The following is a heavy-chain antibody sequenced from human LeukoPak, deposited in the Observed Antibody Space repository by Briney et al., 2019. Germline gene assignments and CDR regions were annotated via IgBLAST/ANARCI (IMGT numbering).Heavy chain of an antibody. V-gene: IGHV3-30*03. CDR2: ISYDGSDK. CDR1: GFTFSSFG. CDR3: ARDSDYAPRDAFDI. J-gene: IGHJ3*02. D-gene: IGHD4-17*01. Sequence: PGGSLRLSCAASGFTFSSFGMNWVRQAPGKGLEWVAAISYDGSDKYYADSVKGRFTISRDNSKNTLYLQMNSLRAEDTAVYYCARDSDYAPRDAFDIWGQGTMVTVSS.